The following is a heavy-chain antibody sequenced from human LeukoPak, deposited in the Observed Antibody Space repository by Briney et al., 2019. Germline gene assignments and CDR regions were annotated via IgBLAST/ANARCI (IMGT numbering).Heavy chain of an antibody. CDR2: IYHGGST. Sequence: PSETLSLTCTVSGGSISISSHYWGWIRQSPGKGLEWIGSIYHGGSTYYNPSLRSRVIVSVDTSKNHFSLKMSSVTAADTAVYYCARDLASCAGDCYSDGFDYWGQGALVTVSS. J-gene: IGHJ4*02. D-gene: IGHD2-21*02. CDR1: GGSISISSHY. V-gene: IGHV4-39*07. CDR3: ARDLASCAGDCYSDGFDY.